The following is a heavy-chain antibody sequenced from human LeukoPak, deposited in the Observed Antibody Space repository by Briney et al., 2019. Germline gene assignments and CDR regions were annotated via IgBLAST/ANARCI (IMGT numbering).Heavy chain of an antibody. Sequence: PGGSLRLSCAASGFTFSSYSMNWVRQAPGKGLEWVSYISSSSSTIYYADSVKGRFTISRDNAKNSLYLRMNSLRAEDTAVYYCARDRRVGATLAFDIWGQGTMVTVSS. J-gene: IGHJ3*02. CDR3: ARDRRVGATLAFDI. CDR2: ISSSSSTI. D-gene: IGHD1-26*01. V-gene: IGHV3-48*01. CDR1: GFTFSSYS.